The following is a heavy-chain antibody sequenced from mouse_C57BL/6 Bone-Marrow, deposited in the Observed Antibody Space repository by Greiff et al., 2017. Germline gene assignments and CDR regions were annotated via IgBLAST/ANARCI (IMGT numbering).Heavy chain of an antibody. CDR2: IHPNSGST. CDR3: ALATMDRGFAY. Sequence: VQLQQPGAELVKPGASVKLSCKASGYTFTSYWMHWVKQRPGQGLEWIGMIHPNSGSTNYNEKFKSKATLTVDKSSSTAYMQLSSLTSEDSAVYYCALATMDRGFAYWGQGTLVTVSA. V-gene: IGHV1-64*01. J-gene: IGHJ3*01. D-gene: IGHD2-1*01. CDR1: GYTFTSYW.